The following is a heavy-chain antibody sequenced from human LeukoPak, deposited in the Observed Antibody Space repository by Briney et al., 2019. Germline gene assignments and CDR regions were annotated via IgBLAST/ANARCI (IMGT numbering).Heavy chain of an antibody. Sequence: GGSLRLSCTPYGFTFGDYAMSWVRQAPGKGLEWVGFIRSKTYGGTIEYAASVKGRFIISRDDSKSIAYLQMNSLKIDDTALYYCTRLPVGSNAFDIWGQGTMVTVSP. CDR3: TRLPVGSNAFDI. J-gene: IGHJ3*02. CDR2: IRSKTYGGTI. CDR1: GFTFGDYA. V-gene: IGHV3-49*04. D-gene: IGHD1-26*01.